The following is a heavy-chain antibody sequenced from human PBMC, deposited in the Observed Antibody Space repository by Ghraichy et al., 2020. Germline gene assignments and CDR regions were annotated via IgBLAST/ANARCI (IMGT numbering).Heavy chain of an antibody. V-gene: IGHV1-46*03. CDR2: INPSGGST. J-gene: IGHJ3*02. D-gene: IGHD4-17*01. Sequence: ASVKVSCKASGYTFTSYYMHWVRQAPGQGLEWMGIINPSGGSTSYAQKFQGRVTMTRDTSTSTVYMELSSLRSEDTAVYYCARGDYGDYEFDAFDIWGQGTMVTVSS. CDR1: GYTFTSYY. CDR3: ARGDYGDYEFDAFDI.